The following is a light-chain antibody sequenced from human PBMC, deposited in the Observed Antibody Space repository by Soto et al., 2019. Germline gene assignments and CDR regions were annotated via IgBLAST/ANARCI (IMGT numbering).Light chain of an antibody. Sequence: DIQMTQSPSTLSASVGDRVTITCRASQTLSSWLGWYQQKPGKAPKLLIYDVSSLESGVPSRFSGSGSGTEFTLTISSRQPDDFATYYCQQYNSYSLTFGGGTKVEIK. J-gene: IGKJ4*01. CDR1: QTLSSW. CDR2: DVS. CDR3: QQYNSYSLT. V-gene: IGKV1-5*01.